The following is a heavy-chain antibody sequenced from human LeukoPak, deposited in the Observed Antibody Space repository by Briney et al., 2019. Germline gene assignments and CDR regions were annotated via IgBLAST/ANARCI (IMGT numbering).Heavy chain of an antibody. CDR3: ARGPVGATPGWYFDL. Sequence: PSETLSLTCTVSGGSISSYYWSWLRQPPGKGLEGIGYIYYSGSTNYNPSLTSRVTISVDTSKNQFSLTLSSVTAADTAVYYCARGPVGATPGWYFDLWGRGTLVTVSS. J-gene: IGHJ2*01. CDR1: GGSISSYY. D-gene: IGHD1-26*01. V-gene: IGHV4-59*01. CDR2: IYYSGST.